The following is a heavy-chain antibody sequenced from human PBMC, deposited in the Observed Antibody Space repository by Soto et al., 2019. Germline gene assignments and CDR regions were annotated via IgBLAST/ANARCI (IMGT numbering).Heavy chain of an antibody. V-gene: IGHV3-21*02. CDR1: GFTFNSFS. CDR3: VRARGAVAGVTYLDY. D-gene: IGHD6-19*01. Sequence: EVQLVESGGGLVKPGGSLRLSCAASGFTFNSFSMNWVRQAPGKGLEWVSSISSSSTYIYFADSLKGRFTISRDNAKNSLYLQMNSLRAEDTAVYYCVRARGAVAGVTYLDYWGQGTLVTVSS. CDR2: ISSSSTYI. J-gene: IGHJ4*02.